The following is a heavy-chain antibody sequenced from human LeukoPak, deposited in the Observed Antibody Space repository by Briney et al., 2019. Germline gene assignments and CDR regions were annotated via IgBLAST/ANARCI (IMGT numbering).Heavy chain of an antibody. CDR3: AKDIRSVVVAATHFDY. J-gene: IGHJ4*02. CDR1: GFTFDDYA. CDR2: ISWNSGSI. V-gene: IGHV3-9*01. Sequence: PGGSLRLSCAASGFTFDDYAMHWVRQAPGKGLEWVSGISWNSGSIGYADSVKGRFTISRDNAKNSLYLQMNSLRAEDTALYYCAKDIRSVVVAATHFDYWGQGTLVTVSS. D-gene: IGHD2-15*01.